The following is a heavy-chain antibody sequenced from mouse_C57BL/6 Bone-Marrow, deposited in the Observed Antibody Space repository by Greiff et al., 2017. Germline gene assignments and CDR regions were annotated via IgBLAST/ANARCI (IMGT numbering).Heavy chain of an antibody. CDR1: GYTFTSYW. D-gene: IGHD4-1*01. CDR2: IYPTSGRT. J-gene: IGHJ2*01. V-gene: IGHV1-55*01. CDR3: ARSGPLGRSFDY. Sequence: QVQLQQPGAELVKPGASVKMSCKASGYTFTSYWITWVKQRPGQGLEWIGDIYPTSGRTNYNEKFKSKATLTVDTSSNTAYMQLSSLTSEDSAVCYCARSGPLGRSFDYWGQGTTLTVSS.